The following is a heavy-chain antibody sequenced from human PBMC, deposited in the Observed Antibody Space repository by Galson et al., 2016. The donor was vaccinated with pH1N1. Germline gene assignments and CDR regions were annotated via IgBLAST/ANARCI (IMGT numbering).Heavy chain of an antibody. V-gene: IGHV1-69*06. CDR2: ISPIFGSI. Sequence: SVKVSCKASGGTLSNSAVSWVRQAPGQGLEWMGGISPIFGSINYAQRFQGRVTITAGIFANTAYVELSSLRSEDTAIYYCATAGPLVREILYFSYAMDVWGQGTTVTVSS. J-gene: IGHJ6*02. D-gene: IGHD3-10*01. CDR1: GGTLSNSA. CDR3: ATAGPLVREILYFSYAMDV.